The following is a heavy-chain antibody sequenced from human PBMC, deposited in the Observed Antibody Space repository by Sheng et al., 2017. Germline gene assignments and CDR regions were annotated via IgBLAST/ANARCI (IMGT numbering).Heavy chain of an antibody. J-gene: IGHJ3*02. CDR3: ARGNPRHPNDRSHNNSWHPTWII. Sequence: QVQLQQWGAGLLKPSETLSLTCAVYGGSFSVYYWTWIRQPPGKGLEWIGEINESGRARYNPSLEGRISMSVDTSKSQFSLRVSSVTVADTAIYYCARGNPRHPNDRSHNNSWHPTWIIWGRG. D-gene: IGHD6-13*01. CDR2: INESGRA. CDR1: GGSFSVYY. V-gene: IGHV4-34*01.